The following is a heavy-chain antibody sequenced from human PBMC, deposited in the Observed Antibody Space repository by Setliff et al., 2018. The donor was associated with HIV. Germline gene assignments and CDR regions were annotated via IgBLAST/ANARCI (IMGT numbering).Heavy chain of an antibody. V-gene: IGHV4-34*01. D-gene: IGHD3-10*01. CDR2: INHRGTT. CDR1: GESLSGGY. CDR3: AKKGRYYYGSGVTTGYFDD. Sequence: SETLSLTCAVYGESLSGGYWSWIRQSPGKGLEWIGEINHRGTTNYNPSLKSRVTLSVDASKNQFSLKVKSVTAADTATYYCAKKGRYYYGSGVTTGYFDDWGQGTPVTVSS. J-gene: IGHJ4*02.